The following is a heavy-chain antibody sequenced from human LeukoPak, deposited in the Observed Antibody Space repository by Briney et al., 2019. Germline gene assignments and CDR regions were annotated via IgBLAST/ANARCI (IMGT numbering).Heavy chain of an antibody. CDR1: GFTFSSYA. D-gene: IGHD3-22*01. Sequence: GGSLRLSCVASGFTFSSYAMSWVRQAPGKGLEWVSTISDSGDNTYYADSVKGRFTISRDNSKNTLYLQMNSLRAEDTAVYYCARVRWYYDSSRVFDYWGQGTLVTVSS. V-gene: IGHV3-23*01. CDR3: ARVRWYYDSSRVFDY. J-gene: IGHJ4*02. CDR2: ISDSGDNT.